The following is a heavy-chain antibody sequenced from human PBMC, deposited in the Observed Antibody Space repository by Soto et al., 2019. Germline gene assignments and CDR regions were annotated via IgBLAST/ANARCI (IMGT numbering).Heavy chain of an antibody. Sequence: QVQLVQSGADVKKPGASVRVSCKASGYTFTSYAISWVRQAPGQGLEWMGWISTYNGNTKYAQKFQGRVTMTTDTSTSTAYLELRTLRSDDTAVYYCARDRLWFGELLFPLDYWGQGTLVTVSS. CDR2: ISTYNGNT. CDR3: ARDRLWFGELLFPLDY. D-gene: IGHD3-10*01. V-gene: IGHV1-18*01. J-gene: IGHJ4*02. CDR1: GYTFTSYA.